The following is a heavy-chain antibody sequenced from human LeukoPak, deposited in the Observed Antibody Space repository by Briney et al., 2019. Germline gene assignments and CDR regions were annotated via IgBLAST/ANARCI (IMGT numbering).Heavy chain of an antibody. CDR2: IDHSGRT. CDR3: ARDLGYFDY. CDR1: GGSFSGYY. J-gene: IGHJ4*02. Sequence: PSETLSLTCAVYGGSFSGYYWSWIRQPPGKGLEWIGEIDHSGRTNSNASLKSRVTISVDMSKNQFSLRLSSVTAADTAVYYCARDLGYFDYWGQGTLVTVSS. V-gene: IGHV4-34*01.